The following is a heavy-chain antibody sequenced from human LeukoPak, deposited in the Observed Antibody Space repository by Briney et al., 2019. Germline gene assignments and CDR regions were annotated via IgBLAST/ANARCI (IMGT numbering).Heavy chain of an antibody. CDR1: GGSISSYY. CDR2: IYYSGST. Sequence: PSETLSLTCTVSGGSISSYYWSWIRQPPGKGLEWIGYIYYSGSTNYNPSLKSRVTISVDTSKNQFSLKLSSVTAADTAVYYCARVKYSYDSGWFDPWGQGTLVTVSS. CDR3: ARVKYSYDSGWFDP. J-gene: IGHJ5*02. V-gene: IGHV4-59*01. D-gene: IGHD5-18*01.